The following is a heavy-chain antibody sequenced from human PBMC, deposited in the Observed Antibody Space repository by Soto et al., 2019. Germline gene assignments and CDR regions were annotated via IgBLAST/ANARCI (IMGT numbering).Heavy chain of an antibody. CDR1: QATLTGYT. CDR2: ISSLSGNT. Sequence: QVHLVQSETAVKEPGASVTVSCKTSQATLTGYTINWVRQAPGQGLEWLGWISSLSGNTYYARDLQGRLTMTTNTSATTAYMELRSLRSDDTAVYFCARGTVTSGRWFGPWCQGTLVSVSS. D-gene: IGHD4-17*01. CDR3: ARGTVTSGRWFGP. V-gene: IGHV1-18*04. J-gene: IGHJ5*02.